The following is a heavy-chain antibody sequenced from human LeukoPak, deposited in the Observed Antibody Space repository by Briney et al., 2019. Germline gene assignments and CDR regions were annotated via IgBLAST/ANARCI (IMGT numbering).Heavy chain of an antibody. Sequence: ASVKVSCKASGYTFTGYYMHWVRQAPGQGLEWMGRINPNSGGANYAQKFQGRVTMTRDTSISTAYMELSRLRSDDTAVYYCARVRSSGYYLISYDYWGQGTLVTVSS. CDR1: GYTFTGYY. D-gene: IGHD3-22*01. CDR2: INPNSGGA. V-gene: IGHV1-2*06. CDR3: ARVRSSGYYLISYDY. J-gene: IGHJ4*02.